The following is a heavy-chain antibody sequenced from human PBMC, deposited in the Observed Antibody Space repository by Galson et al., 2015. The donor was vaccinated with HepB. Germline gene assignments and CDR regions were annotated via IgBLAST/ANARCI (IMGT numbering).Heavy chain of an antibody. Sequence: QSGAEVKKPGESLKISCKGSGYSFTSYWIGWVRQMPGKGLEWMGIIYPGDSDTRYSPSFQGQVTISADKSISTAYLQWSSLKASDTAMYYCARGGYSYGYWWRTDFDYWAREPWSPSPQ. D-gene: IGHD5-18*01. V-gene: IGHV5-51*03. CDR1: GYSFTSYW. CDR3: ARGGYSYGYWWRTDFDY. CDR2: IYPGDSDT. J-gene: IGHJ4*02.